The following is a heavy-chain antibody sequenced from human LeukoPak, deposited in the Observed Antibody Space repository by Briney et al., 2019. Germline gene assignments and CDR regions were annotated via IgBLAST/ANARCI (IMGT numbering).Heavy chain of an antibody. V-gene: IGHV3-7*04. J-gene: IGHJ6*03. CDR1: GFTFSSYW. CDR3: ARALNGDYVSYYYYYMDV. CDR2: IKKDGSEK. Sequence: GGSLRLSCAASGFTFSSYWMSWVRQAPGKGLEWVANIKKDGSEKYYVDSVKGRFTISRDNAKTSLYLQMNSLRAEDTAVYYCARALNGDYVSYYYYYMDVWGKGTTVTVSS. D-gene: IGHD4-17*01.